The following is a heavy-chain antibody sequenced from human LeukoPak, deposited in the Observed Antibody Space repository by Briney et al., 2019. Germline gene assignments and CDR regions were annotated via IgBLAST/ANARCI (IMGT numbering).Heavy chain of an antibody. Sequence: GGSLRLSCAASGFTFSSYAMHWVRQAPGKGLEWVAVISYDGGNKYYADSVKGRFTISRDNSKNTLYLQMNSLRAEDTAVYYCARDFDGSGYHFDYWGQGTLVTVSS. J-gene: IGHJ4*02. CDR1: GFTFSSYA. V-gene: IGHV3-30*04. D-gene: IGHD3-22*01. CDR3: ARDFDGSGYHFDY. CDR2: ISYDGGNK.